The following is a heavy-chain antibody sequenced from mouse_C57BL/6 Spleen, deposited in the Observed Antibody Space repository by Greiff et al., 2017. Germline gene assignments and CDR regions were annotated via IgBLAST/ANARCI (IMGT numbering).Heavy chain of an antibody. CDR2: IDPSDSET. CDR1: GYTFTSYW. D-gene: IGHD2-13*01. V-gene: IGHV1-52*01. Sequence: VQLQQSGAELVRPGSSVKLSCKASGYTFTSYWMHWVQQRPIQGLEWIGNIDPSDSETHYNQKFKDQATLTVDKSSSTAYMQLSRLTSEDSAVYYGTRSGGYGDHWYFDVWGTGTTVTVSS. J-gene: IGHJ1*03. CDR3: TRSGGYGDHWYFDV.